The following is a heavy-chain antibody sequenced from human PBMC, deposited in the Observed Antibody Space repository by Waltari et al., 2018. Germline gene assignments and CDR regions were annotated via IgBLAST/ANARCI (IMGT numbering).Heavy chain of an antibody. CDR1: GVSLGGYY. Sequence: QVQLQESGPGLVNPSETLSLTCSVSGVSLGGYYWSWIRQAPGKGLEWIVIIYHSAFTDYSPSVKSRLTMSVDGSKNELSLKLHSVTAEDSAGYYCARGDCDGGVCYADINYLDTWGQGTLVTVSS. CDR2: IYHSAFT. CDR3: ARGDCDGGVCYADINYLDT. D-gene: IGHD2-8*02. V-gene: IGHV4-59*01. J-gene: IGHJ5*02.